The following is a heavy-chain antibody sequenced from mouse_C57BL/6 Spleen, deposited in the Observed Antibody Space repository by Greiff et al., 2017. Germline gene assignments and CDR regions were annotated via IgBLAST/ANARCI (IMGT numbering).Heavy chain of an antibody. CDR1: GYTFTSYW. D-gene: IGHD3-2*02. J-gene: IGHJ4*01. CDR3: ARDSSGYYAMDY. V-gene: IGHV1-64*01. CDR2: IHPNSGST. Sequence: QVQLQQPGAELVKPGASVKLSCKASGYTFTSYWMHWVKQRPGQGLEWIGMIHPNSGSTNYNEKFKSKATLTVDKSSSTAYMQLSSLTSEDSAVYYCARDSSGYYAMDYWSQGTSVTVSS.